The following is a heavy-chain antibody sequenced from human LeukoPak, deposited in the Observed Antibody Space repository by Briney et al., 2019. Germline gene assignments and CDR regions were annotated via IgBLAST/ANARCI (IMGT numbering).Heavy chain of an antibody. Sequence: PSETLSLTCTVSGYSISSGYYWGWIRQPPGKGLEWIGSIYHSGSTYYNPSLNSRVTVSVDTSKNQFSLKLRSVTAADTAVYYCASGDDYGDYVGVWGQGTLVTVSS. CDR3: ASGDDYGDYVGV. D-gene: IGHD4-17*01. J-gene: IGHJ4*02. CDR1: GYSISSGYY. V-gene: IGHV4-38-2*02. CDR2: IYHSGST.